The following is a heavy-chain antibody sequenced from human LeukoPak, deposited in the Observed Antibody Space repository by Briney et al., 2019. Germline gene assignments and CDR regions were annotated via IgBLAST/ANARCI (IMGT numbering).Heavy chain of an antibody. V-gene: IGHV3-7*01. CDR1: GFTFSSYW. D-gene: IGHD3-9*01. CDR3: ARARRTECYDILTGYSY. Sequence: GGSLRLSCAASGFTFSSYWMSWVRQAPGKGLEWVANIKQDGSEKYYVGSVKGRFTISRDNAKNSLYLQMNSLRAEDTAVYYCARARRTECYDILTGYSYWGQGTLVTVSS. CDR2: IKQDGSEK. J-gene: IGHJ4*02.